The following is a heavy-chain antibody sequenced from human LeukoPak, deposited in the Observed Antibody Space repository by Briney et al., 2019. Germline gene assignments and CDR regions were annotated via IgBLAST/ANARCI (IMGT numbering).Heavy chain of an antibody. J-gene: IGHJ4*02. CDR3: ASTYSGSYYYYFDY. V-gene: IGHV4-4*07. D-gene: IGHD1-26*01. Sequence: PSETXSLTCTVSGGSISSYYWSWIRQPAGKGLEWIGRIYTSGSTNYNPSLKSRVTMSVDTSKNQFSLKLSSVTAADTAVYYCASTYSGSYYYYFDYWGQGTLVTVSS. CDR1: GGSISSYY. CDR2: IYTSGST.